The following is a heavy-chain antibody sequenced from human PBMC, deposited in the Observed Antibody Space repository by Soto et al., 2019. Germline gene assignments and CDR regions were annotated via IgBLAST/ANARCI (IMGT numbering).Heavy chain of an antibody. Sequence: QVQLQESGPGLVKPSETLSLTCTVSGDSVKSGTYYWSWIRQPPGKGLEWIGYIYNSGTTKYNPSLKSRVTISVDTSKNQFSLNLSSVTAADTAVYYCARAKTTRIVPENYWGQGTLVTVSS. CDR3: ARAKTTRIVPENY. V-gene: IGHV4-61*01. CDR2: IYNSGTT. CDR1: GDSVKSGTYY. J-gene: IGHJ4*02. D-gene: IGHD3-22*01.